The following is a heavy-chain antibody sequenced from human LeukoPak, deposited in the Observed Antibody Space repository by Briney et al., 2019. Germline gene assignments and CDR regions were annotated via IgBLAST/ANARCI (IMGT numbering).Heavy chain of an antibody. D-gene: IGHD3-10*01. Sequence: SETLSLTFSVSGGPIRNYYWSWIRQPAGKGLEWIERIYNSRNTDYNPYLKSRVTISVDTYKSQFSLTLSLVTAADNAVYYCARALGTAEYGSGNYHYDAVYYYLGVWGKGNTVIISS. CDR1: GGPIRNYY. CDR3: ARALGTAEYGSGNYHYDAVYYYLGV. J-gene: IGHJ6*03. V-gene: IGHV4-4*07. CDR2: IYNSRNT.